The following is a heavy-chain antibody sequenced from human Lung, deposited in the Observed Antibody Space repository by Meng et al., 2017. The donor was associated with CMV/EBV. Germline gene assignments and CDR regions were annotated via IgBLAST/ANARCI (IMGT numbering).Heavy chain of an antibody. Sequence: LXCTVSGGSISSSSYYWGWIRQPPGKGLEWIGSIYYSGSTYYNPSLKSRVTISVDTSKNQFSLKLSSVTAADTAVYYCARASPEQGLYYWGQGTLVTVSS. CDR2: IYYSGST. CDR3: ARASPEQGLYY. V-gene: IGHV4-39*07. D-gene: IGHD1/OR15-1a*01. CDR1: GGSISSSSYY. J-gene: IGHJ4*02.